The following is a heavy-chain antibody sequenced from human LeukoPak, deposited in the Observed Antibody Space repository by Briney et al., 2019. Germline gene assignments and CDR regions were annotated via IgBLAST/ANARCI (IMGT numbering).Heavy chain of an antibody. J-gene: IGHJ6*03. CDR2: IRSKANSYAT. CDR1: GFTFSGSA. CDR3: TSWVSSGRPYYYYYYMDV. D-gene: IGHD3-10*01. V-gene: IGHV3-73*01. Sequence: GGSLRLSCAASGFTFSGSAMHWVRQASGKGLEWVGRIRSKANSYATAYAASVKGRFTISRDDSKNTAYLQMNSLKTEDTAVYYCTSWVSSGRPYYYYYYMDVWGKGTTVTVSS.